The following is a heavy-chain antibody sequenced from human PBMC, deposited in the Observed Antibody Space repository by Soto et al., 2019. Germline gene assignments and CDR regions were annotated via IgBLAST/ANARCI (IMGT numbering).Heavy chain of an antibody. D-gene: IGHD3-10*01. CDR3: AGARGAIQNWFDP. Sequence: PSETLSLTCTVSGGSISSSSYYWGWIRQPPGKGLEWIGSIYYSGSTYYNPSLKSRVTISVDTSKNQFSLKLSSVTAADTAVYYCAGARGAIQNWFDPWGQGTLVTVSS. CDR1: GGSISSSSYY. V-gene: IGHV4-39*01. CDR2: IYYSGST. J-gene: IGHJ5*02.